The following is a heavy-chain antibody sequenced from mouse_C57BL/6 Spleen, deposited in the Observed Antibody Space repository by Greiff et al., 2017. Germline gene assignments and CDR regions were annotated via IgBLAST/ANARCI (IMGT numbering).Heavy chain of an antibody. CDR1: GYTFTDYN. CDR2: INPNNGGT. Sequence: VQLQQSGPELVKPGASVKMSCKASGYTFTDYNMHWVKQSHGKSLEWIGYINPNNGGTSYNQKFKGKATLTVNKSSSTAYMELRSLTSADSAVYYCARSSLYYYGSSPFDYWGQGTTLTVSS. CDR3: ARSSLYYYGSSPFDY. V-gene: IGHV1-22*01. D-gene: IGHD1-1*01. J-gene: IGHJ2*01.